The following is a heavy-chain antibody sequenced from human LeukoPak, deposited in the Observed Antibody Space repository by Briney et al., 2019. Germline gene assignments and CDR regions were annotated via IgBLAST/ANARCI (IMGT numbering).Heavy chain of an antibody. CDR2: SYSGGST. V-gene: IGHV3-66*01. CDR3: ARSPYDSGTPPTRFDY. Sequence: GGSLRLSCAASGFSVSSNYINWVRQAPGKGLEWVAVSYSGGSTYYADSVKGRITISRDNSKNTLYLQMNSLRAEDTAVYYCARSPYDSGTPPTRFDYWGQGTLLTVSS. CDR1: GFSVSSNY. J-gene: IGHJ4*02. D-gene: IGHD3-10*01.